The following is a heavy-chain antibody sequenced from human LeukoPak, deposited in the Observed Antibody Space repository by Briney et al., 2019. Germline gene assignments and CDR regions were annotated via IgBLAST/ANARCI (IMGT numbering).Heavy chain of an antibody. V-gene: IGHV4-4*07. Sequence: SETLSLTCTVSGGSISSYYWSWIRQPAGKGLEWIGRIYTSGSTNYNPSLKSRVTMSVDTSKNQFSLKMSSVTAADTAVYYCARGPSGGCSSTSCLSFDYWGQGTLVTVSS. CDR3: ARGPSGGCSSTSCLSFDY. J-gene: IGHJ4*02. D-gene: IGHD2-2*01. CDR1: GGSISSYY. CDR2: IYTSGST.